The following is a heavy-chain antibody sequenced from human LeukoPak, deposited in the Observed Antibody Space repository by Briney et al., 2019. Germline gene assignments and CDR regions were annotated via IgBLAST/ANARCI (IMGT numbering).Heavy chain of an antibody. CDR3: AREKPGVYYYYGMDV. CDR2: TYSGGST. J-gene: IGHJ6*02. Sequence: GGSLRLSCAASGFTVSSNYMSWVRQAPGKGLEWVSVTYSGGSTYYADSVKGRFTISRDNSKNTLYLQMNSLRAEDTAVYYCAREKPGVYYYYGMDVWGQGTTVTVSS. V-gene: IGHV3-53*01. D-gene: IGHD1-14*01. CDR1: GFTVSSNY.